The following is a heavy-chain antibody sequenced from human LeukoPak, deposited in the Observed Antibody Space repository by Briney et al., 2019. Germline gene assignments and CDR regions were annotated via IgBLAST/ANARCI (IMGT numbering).Heavy chain of an antibody. CDR1: GFTFSSYA. CDR3: ATDPDSSGYYYPIFDY. CDR2: ISYDGSNK. D-gene: IGHD3-22*01. Sequence: GGSLRLSCAASGFTFSSYAMHWVRQAPGKGLVWVAIISYDGSNKYYADSVKGRFTISRDNSKNTLYLQINSLRAEDTAVYYCATDPDSSGYYYPIFDYWGQGTLVIVSS. J-gene: IGHJ4*02. V-gene: IGHV3-30-3*01.